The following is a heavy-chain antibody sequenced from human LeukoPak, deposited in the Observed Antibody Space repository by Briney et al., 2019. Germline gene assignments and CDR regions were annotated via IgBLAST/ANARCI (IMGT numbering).Heavy chain of an antibody. CDR1: GGSISSGSYY. V-gene: IGHV4-61*02. J-gene: IGHJ4*02. Sequence: SETLSLTCTVSGGSISSGSYYWSWIRQPAGKGLEWIGPIYASGSTNYNPSLKSRVTISVDTSKNQFSLKLSSVTAADTAVYYCAIQRCGTHYYFDYWGQGTLVTVSS. CDR3: AIQRCGTHYYFDY. D-gene: IGHD1-1*01. CDR2: IYASGST.